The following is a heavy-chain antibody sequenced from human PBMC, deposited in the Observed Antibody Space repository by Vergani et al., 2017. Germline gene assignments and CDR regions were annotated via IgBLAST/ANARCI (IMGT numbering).Heavy chain of an antibody. CDR3: ATSRGGVAARIGDPYSYHMDV. J-gene: IGHJ6*04. CDR2: IFTSGTS. CDR1: DCSVSSGYYY. D-gene: IGHD6-6*01. Sequence: QLQLQESGPGLVKPSETLSLTCTVFDCSVSSGYYYWGWLRPPAGKGLEWLGRIFTSGTSTYNPSLKSRLSISADTSKYQFTLQLTSVTAADTAVYFRATSRGGVAARIGDPYSYHMDVWGNGTTVTVSS. V-gene: IGHV4-61*02.